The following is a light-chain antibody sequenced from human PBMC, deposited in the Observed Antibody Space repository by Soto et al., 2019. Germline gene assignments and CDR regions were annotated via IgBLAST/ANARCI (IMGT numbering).Light chain of an antibody. V-gene: IGLV2-11*01. CDR2: DVS. Sequence: QSALTQPRSVSGSPGQSVTISCTGTSSDVGGYNYVSWYQQHPGKSPKLMIYDVSKRPSGVPDRFSGSKSGNTPSLTICGLQAADEADYYCCSYAGSYTYVLGTGTKLTAL. CDR3: CSYAGSYTYV. J-gene: IGLJ1*01. CDR1: SSDVGGYNY.